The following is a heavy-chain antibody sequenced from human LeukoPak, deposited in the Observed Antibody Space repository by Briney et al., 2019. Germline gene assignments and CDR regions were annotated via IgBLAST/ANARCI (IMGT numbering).Heavy chain of an antibody. CDR3: ASRDPSSWYVY. CDR1: GFTFSTHA. CDR2: VSSSGAYT. D-gene: IGHD6-13*01. V-gene: IGHV3-23*01. J-gene: IGHJ4*02. Sequence: PGGSLRLSCAASGFTFSTHAVSWVRQAPGKGPEWVSAVSSSGAYTYYADSVKGRFTVSRDNSKNTLYLQMNSLRAEDTAVYYCASRDPSSWYVYWGQGTLVTVSS.